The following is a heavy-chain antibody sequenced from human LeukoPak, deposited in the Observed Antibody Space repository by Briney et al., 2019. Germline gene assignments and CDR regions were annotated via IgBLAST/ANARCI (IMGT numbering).Heavy chain of an antibody. D-gene: IGHD3-16*02. J-gene: IGHJ3*02. V-gene: IGHV3-11*04. CDR3: ARDEDYVWGSYRYTDHDI. CDR2: ISRRGSTP. Sequence: RLSRAPSGLTLSDYNMSWIPGAPRKGQERVSYISRRGSTPYYTHSVKGRFTISRDNAKNSLYLKMNSLRAEDTAVYYCARDEDYVWGSYRYTDHDIWGQGTMVTVSS. CDR1: GLTLSDYN.